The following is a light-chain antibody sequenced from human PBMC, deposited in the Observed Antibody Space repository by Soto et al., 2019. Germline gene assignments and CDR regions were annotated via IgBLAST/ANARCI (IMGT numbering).Light chain of an antibody. CDR2: DAS. V-gene: IGKV3-11*01. CDR3: QQRYNLPWT. Sequence: EVVLTQSPATLYLSPGERATLSCWASQSVTNYLAWSQQHPGQAPRPVIYDASNRAIGIPARFSGSGSGTDITFNISPLASGATEVYYCQQRYNLPWTFGQGTKVEIK. CDR1: QSVTNY. J-gene: IGKJ1*01.